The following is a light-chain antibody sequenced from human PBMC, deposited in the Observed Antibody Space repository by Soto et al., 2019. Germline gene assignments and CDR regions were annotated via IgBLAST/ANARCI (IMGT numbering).Light chain of an antibody. CDR3: QQYENLPT. Sequence: DVQITHSPSSLSASVVEGLTLTFRASQTVTSYLNWYQQKPGKAPKLLIYDASNLEAGVPSRFRGSGSGKDFTFTISRLQPEDIATYYCQQYENLPTFGQGTRLEIK. CDR2: DAS. J-gene: IGKJ5*01. V-gene: IGKV1-33*01. CDR1: QTVTSY.